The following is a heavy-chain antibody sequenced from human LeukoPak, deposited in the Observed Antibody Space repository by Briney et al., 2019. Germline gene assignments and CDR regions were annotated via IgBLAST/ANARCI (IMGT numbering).Heavy chain of an antibody. V-gene: IGHV1-2*02. CDR1: GYTFTGYY. Sequence: ASVKVSCKASGYTFTGYYMHWVRQAPGQGLEWMGWINPNSGGTNYAQKFQGRVTMTRDTSISTAYMELSRLRSDDTAVYYCAREPRGTTVTTSVWGQGTLVTVSS. CDR2: INPNSGGT. CDR3: AREPRGTTVTTSV. D-gene: IGHD4-17*01. J-gene: IGHJ4*02.